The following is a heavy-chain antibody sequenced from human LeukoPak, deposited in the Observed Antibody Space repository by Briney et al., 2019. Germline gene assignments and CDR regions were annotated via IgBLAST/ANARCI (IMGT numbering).Heavy chain of an antibody. D-gene: IGHD5-18*01. CDR1: GFTFSSYS. V-gene: IGHV3-48*04. CDR2: ISSSSSTI. CDR3: ARDQGDTAMVSIEY. Sequence: PGGSLRLSCAASGFTFSSYSMNWVRQAPGKGLEWVSCISSSSSTIYYADSVKGRFTISRDNAKNSLYLQMNSLRAEDTAVYYCARDQGDTAMVSIEYWGQGTLVTVSS. J-gene: IGHJ4*02.